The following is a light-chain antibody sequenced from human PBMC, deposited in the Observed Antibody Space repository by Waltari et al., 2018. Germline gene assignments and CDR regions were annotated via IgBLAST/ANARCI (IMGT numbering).Light chain of an antibody. Sequence: VVMTQYSLPLPLTLGLSAPLFCRLSQRRVFSDGNSHLNWFQQRPGQSPSRLIYEVSKGDSGVPEIFSGSGSGSDFTRKISRVEAEDVGVYYCMQGTHWPPSFGQGTKVEIK. J-gene: IGKJ1*01. CDR2: EVS. V-gene: IGKV2-30*01. CDR3: MQGTHWPPS. CDR1: QRRVFSDGNSH.